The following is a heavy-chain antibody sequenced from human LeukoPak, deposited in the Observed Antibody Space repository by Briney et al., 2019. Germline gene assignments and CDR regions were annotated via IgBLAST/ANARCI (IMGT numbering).Heavy chain of an antibody. CDR1: GYPFSSYS. V-gene: IGHV3-48*02. J-gene: IGHJ4*02. D-gene: IGHD2/OR15-2a*01. Sequence: GGSLRLSCVASGYPFSSYSMNWIRQAPGKGLEWVSYISVSGGVRSYADSVKGRFTISRDDARNPLYLQMNSLKDEDTAVYYCARDRGYFYDQLDYWGQGTLVTVSS. CDR2: ISVSGGVR. CDR3: ARDRGYFYDQLDY.